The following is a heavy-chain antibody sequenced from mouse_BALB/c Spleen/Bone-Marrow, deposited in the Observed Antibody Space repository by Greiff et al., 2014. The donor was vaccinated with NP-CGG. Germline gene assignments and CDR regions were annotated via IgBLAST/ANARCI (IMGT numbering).Heavy chain of an antibody. D-gene: IGHD1-1*01. CDR2: IDPANGNT. V-gene: IGHV14-3*02. Sequence: EVKLEESGAELVKPGASVKLSCTASGFNIKDTYMHWVKQRPEQGLERIGRIDPANGNTKYDPKFQGKATITADTSSNTAYLQLSSLTSEDTAVYYCAVYYYGSSSFAYWGQGTLVTVSA. CDR1: GFNIKDTY. CDR3: AVYYYGSSSFAY. J-gene: IGHJ3*01.